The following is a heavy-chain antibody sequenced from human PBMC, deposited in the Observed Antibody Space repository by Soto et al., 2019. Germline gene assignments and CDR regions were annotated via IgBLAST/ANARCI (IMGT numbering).Heavy chain of an antibody. Sequence: SETLSLTCTVSGGSISSGGYCWSWIRQHPGKGLEWIGYIYYSGSTYYNPSLKSRVTISVDTSKNQFSLKLSSVTAADTAVYYCASEMATTNYGMDVWGQGTTVTVSS. CDR2: IYYSGST. D-gene: IGHD5-12*01. J-gene: IGHJ6*02. CDR1: GGSISSGGYC. V-gene: IGHV4-31*03. CDR3: ASEMATTNYGMDV.